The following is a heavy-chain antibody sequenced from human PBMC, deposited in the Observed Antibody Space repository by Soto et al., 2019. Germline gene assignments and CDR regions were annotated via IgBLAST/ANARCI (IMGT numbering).Heavy chain of an antibody. CDR3: ARLKGVAVAYYYYYGMDV. Sequence: GESLKISCKGSGYSFTSYWISWVRQMPGKGLEWMGRIGPSDSYTNYSPSFQGHVTISADKSISTAYLQWSSLKASDTAMYYCARLKGVAVAYYYYYGMDVWGQGTTVTVSS. CDR2: IGPSDSYT. D-gene: IGHD6-19*01. V-gene: IGHV5-10-1*01. CDR1: GYSFTSYW. J-gene: IGHJ6*02.